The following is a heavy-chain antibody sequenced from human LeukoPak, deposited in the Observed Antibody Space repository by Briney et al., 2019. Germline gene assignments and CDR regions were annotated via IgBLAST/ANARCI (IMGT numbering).Heavy chain of an antibody. V-gene: IGHV4-4*02. J-gene: IGHJ4*02. CDR3: ARVNINNWHSCDY. CDR2: IYLSGSP. D-gene: IGHD1-1*01. Sequence: SETLSLTCAVSGGSISSNNWWGWVRQPPGKGLEWIGEIYLSGSPNYNPSLKSRVTISVDKSRNHFSLNLSSVTAADTAVYYCARVNINNWHSCDYWGQGTLVTVSS. CDR1: GGSISSNNW.